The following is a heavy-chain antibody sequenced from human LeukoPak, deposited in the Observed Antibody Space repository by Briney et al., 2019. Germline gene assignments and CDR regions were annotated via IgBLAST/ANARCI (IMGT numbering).Heavy chain of an antibody. CDR3: ARESYSSSYLFDY. V-gene: IGHV4-4*07. J-gene: IGHJ4*02. CDR1: GGSMTSYY. Sequence: SETLSLTCTVSGGSMTSYYWSWIRQPAGKGLEWIGRIYSSGGTYYNPSLKSRVTVSVDTSKNQFSLKLSSVTAADTAMYYCARESYSSSYLFDYWGQGTLVTVSS. D-gene: IGHD6-6*01. CDR2: IYSSGGT.